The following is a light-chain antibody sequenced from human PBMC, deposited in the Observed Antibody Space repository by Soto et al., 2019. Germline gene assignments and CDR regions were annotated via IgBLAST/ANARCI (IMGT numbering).Light chain of an antibody. V-gene: IGLV2-11*01. J-gene: IGLJ1*01. CDR2: DVS. Sequence: QSVLTQPRSVSGSPGQSVTISCTGTSSDVGGYNYVSWYQQHPGKAPKLMIYDVSKRPSGVPDRFSGSKSGNTASLTISGLQTEVEADYYCCSYAGSYTSYVFGTGTKLTVL. CDR3: CSYAGSYTSYV. CDR1: SSDVGGYNY.